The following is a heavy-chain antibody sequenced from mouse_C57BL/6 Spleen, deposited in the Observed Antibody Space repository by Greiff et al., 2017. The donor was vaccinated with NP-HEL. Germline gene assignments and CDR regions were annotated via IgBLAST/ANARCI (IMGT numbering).Heavy chain of an antibody. D-gene: IGHD2-2*01. CDR2: IDPETGGT. CDR1: GYTFTDYE. Sequence: QVQLKESGAELVRPGASVTLSCKASGYTFTDYEMHWVKQTPVHGLEWIGAIDPETGGTAYNQKFKGKAILTADKSSSTAYMKLRSLTSEDSAVYYGTKVYYGYDGDAMGGWGQGASVTVSS. V-gene: IGHV1-15*01. J-gene: IGHJ4*01. CDR3: TKVYYGYDGDAMGG.